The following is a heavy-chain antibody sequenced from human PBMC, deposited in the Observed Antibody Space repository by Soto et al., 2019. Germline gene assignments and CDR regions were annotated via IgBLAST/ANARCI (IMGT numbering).Heavy chain of an antibody. CDR1: GFTFTSYA. D-gene: IGHD1-26*01. J-gene: IGHJ4*02. Sequence: EVQLLESGGGLVQPGGSLRLSCAASGFTFTSYAMSWVRQAPGKGLEWVSAISDGGGRYTYYADSVKGRFTISRDNSRNTLNLQMNSLRAEDTAVYYCVKGVMWELPLEYWGQGTLVTVSS. CDR3: VKGVMWELPLEY. V-gene: IGHV3-23*01. CDR2: ISDGGGRYT.